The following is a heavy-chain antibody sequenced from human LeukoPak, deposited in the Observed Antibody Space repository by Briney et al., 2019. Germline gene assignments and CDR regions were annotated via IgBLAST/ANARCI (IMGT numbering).Heavy chain of an antibody. Sequence: GGSLRLSCAASGFTFSSYAMSWVRQAPGKGLEWVSAISGSGGSTYYADSVKGRFTISRDNSKNTLYLQMNSLRAEDTAVYYCAKDSDIFYYYGMDVWGQGTTVTVSS. CDR3: AKDSDIFYYYGMDV. D-gene: IGHD5-12*01. CDR1: GFTFSSYA. J-gene: IGHJ6*02. V-gene: IGHV3-23*01. CDR2: ISGSGGST.